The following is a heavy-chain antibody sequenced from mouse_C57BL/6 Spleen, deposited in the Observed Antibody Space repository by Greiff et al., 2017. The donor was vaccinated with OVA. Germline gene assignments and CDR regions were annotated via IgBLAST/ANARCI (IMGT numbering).Heavy chain of an antibody. CDR2: IYPGDGDT. CDR1: GYAFSSSW. CDR3: ARGGFAY. V-gene: IGHV1-82*01. Sequence: VQLQQSGPELVKPGASVKISCKASGYAFSSSWMNWVKQRPGKGLEWIGRIYPGDGDTNYNGKFKGKATLTADKSSSTAYMQLTSLTSEDSAVYFCARGGFAYWGQGTLVTVSA. J-gene: IGHJ3*01.